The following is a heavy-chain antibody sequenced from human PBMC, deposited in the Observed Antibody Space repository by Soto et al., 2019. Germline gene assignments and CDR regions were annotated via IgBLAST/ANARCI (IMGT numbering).Heavy chain of an antibody. D-gene: IGHD2-15*01. CDR3: AREFCSGGNCYTYYFDP. V-gene: IGHV3-74*01. CDR1: GLTFNRYW. J-gene: IGHJ5*02. CDR2: INTDGSNT. Sequence: GGSLRLSCAASGLTFNRYWMHWVRHAPGKGLVWVSHINTDGSNTNYADSVKGRFTISRDNAKSTLFLQMNSLRDEDTAVYYCAREFCSGGNCYTYYFDPWGQGSQVTVSS.